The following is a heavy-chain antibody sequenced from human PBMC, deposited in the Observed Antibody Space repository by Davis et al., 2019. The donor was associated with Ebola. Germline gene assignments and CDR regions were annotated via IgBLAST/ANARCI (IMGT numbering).Heavy chain of an antibody. D-gene: IGHD3-3*01. CDR3: AKSGLSFGVVKYHYGMDV. CDR2: ISISSTFI. Sequence: GGSLRLSCAASGFTFSTYTMTWVRQAPGKGLEWVSSISISSTFIYYADSVKGRFTISRDNSKKTLYLQMNSLRAEDTAVYYCAKSGLSFGVVKYHYGMDVWGKGTTVTVSS. CDR1: GFTFSTYT. J-gene: IGHJ6*04. V-gene: IGHV3-21*04.